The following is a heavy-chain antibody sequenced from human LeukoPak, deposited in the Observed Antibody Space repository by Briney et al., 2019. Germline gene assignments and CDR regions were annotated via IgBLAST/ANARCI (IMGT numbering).Heavy chain of an antibody. CDR1: GGSFSGYY. CDR2: INHSGST. CDR3: ARGKRTIVATITSGNFRYCSGGSCYRWFDP. D-gene: IGHD2-15*01. V-gene: IGHV4-34*01. Sequence: SGTLSLTCAVYGGSFSGYYWSWIRQPPGKGLEWIGEINHSGSTNYNPSLTSRVAISVDTSKNQFSLKLSSVTAADTAVYYCARGKRTIVATITSGNFRYCSGGSCYRWFDPWGQGTLVTVSS. J-gene: IGHJ5*02.